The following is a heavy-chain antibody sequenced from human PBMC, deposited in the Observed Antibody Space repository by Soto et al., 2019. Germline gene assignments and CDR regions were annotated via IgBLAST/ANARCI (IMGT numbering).Heavy chain of an antibody. D-gene: IGHD6-19*01. CDR1: GGSISSTSYY. V-gene: IGHV4-39*01. CDR2: IYYSGST. J-gene: IGHJ4*02. CDR3: ARLYGSGWGKGYIDY. Sequence: QLQLQESGPGLVKPSETLSLTCTVSGGSISSTSYYWGWIRQPPGKGLEWVGTIYYSGSTYYNPSLKSRVTISVDTSKNQFSLRLTSVTAADTAVYYCARLYGSGWGKGYIDYWGQGTLVTVSS.